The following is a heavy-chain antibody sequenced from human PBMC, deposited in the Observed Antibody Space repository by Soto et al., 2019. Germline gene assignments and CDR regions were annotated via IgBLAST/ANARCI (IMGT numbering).Heavy chain of an antibody. D-gene: IGHD2-2*01. V-gene: IGHV4-34*01. CDR1: GGSFSSYY. CDR3: ATHCSSTSCYYTFDP. J-gene: IGHJ5*02. Sequence: QVQLQQWGAGLLKPSETQSVTCAVYGGSFSSYYWSWIRQPPGKGLEWIGQINHYGSTDYNPSLKSRVTISVDTSKNHFSLRLSSVTAADTAMYYCATHCSSTSCYYTFDPWGQGTLVTVSS. CDR2: INHYGST.